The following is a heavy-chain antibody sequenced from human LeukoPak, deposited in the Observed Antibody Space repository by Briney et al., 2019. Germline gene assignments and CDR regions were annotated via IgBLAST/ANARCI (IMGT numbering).Heavy chain of an antibody. CDR3: AKDYDSSGYYSGTPFDY. J-gene: IGHJ4*02. CDR2: ISWNSGSI. CDR1: GFTFSSYW. D-gene: IGHD3-22*01. V-gene: IGHV3-9*01. Sequence: GGSLRLSCAASGFTFSSYWMSWVRQAPGKGLEWVSGISWNSGSIGYADSVKGRFTISRDNAKNSLYLQMNSLRAEDTALYYCAKDYDSSGYYSGTPFDYWGQGTLVTVSS.